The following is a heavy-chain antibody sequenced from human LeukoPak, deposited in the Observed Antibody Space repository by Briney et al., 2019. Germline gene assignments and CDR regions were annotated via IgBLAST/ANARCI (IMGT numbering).Heavy chain of an antibody. Sequence: GGSLRLSCAASGFSFSSYGMHWVRQAPGKGLEWVAAIWYDGSNKFYANSVKGRFTISRDNSKNTLYLQMNILRAEDTAMYFCARIAVADEYYYYTMDVWGQGTPVTVS. D-gene: IGHD6-19*01. V-gene: IGHV3-33*01. CDR2: IWYDGSNK. CDR1: GFSFSSYG. CDR3: ARIAVADEYYYYTMDV. J-gene: IGHJ6*02.